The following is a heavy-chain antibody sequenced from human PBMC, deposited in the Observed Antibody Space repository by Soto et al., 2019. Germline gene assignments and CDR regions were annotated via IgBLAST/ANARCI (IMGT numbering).Heavy chain of an antibody. CDR1: GFSLSTSGVG. J-gene: IGHJ4*02. Sequence: QITLKESGPTLVKPTQTLTLTCTFSGFSLSTSGVGVGWIRQPPGKALEWLALIYWDDDKRYSPSLKSRLTITMDTSENQVVLTMTHMDTVDTATYYCAHSGGSFHFDHWGQEFLITVSS. V-gene: IGHV2-5*02. CDR2: IYWDDDK. D-gene: IGHD1-26*01. CDR3: AHSGGSFHFDH.